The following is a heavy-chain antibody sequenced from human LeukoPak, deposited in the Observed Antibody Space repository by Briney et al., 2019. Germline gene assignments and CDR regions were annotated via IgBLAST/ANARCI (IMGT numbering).Heavy chain of an antibody. CDR1: GFTFDDYG. CDR2: INWNGGST. Sequence: GGSLRLSCAASGFTFDDYGMSWVRQAPGKGLEWVSGINWNGGSTGYADSVKGRFTISRDNAKNSLYLQMNSLRAEDTALYYCARVAGPDCSSTSCHFDYWGQGTLVTVSS. V-gene: IGHV3-20*04. CDR3: ARVAGPDCSSTSCHFDY. J-gene: IGHJ4*02. D-gene: IGHD2-2*01.